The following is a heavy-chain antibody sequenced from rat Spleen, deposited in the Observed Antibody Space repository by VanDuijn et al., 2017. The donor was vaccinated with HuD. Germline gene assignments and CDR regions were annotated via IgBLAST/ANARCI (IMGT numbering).Heavy chain of an antibody. V-gene: IGHV5-19*01. CDR2: ISPSGGTT. D-gene: IGHD1-11*01. J-gene: IGHJ3*01. CDR3: ARHGGLRNWFAY. Sequence: EVQLVESGGGLVQPGRSLKLSCSASGFIFTDYGMHWIRQAPTKGLKWVASISPSGGTTYYRDSVKGRFTISRDYAKSTLFLQMDSLRSEDTATYYCARHGGLRNWFAYWGQGTLVTVSS. CDR1: GFIFTDYG.